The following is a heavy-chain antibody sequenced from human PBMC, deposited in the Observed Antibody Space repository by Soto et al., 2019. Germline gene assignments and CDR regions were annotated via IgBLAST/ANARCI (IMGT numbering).Heavy chain of an antibody. CDR2: INWNSGRV. CDR3: VKDVNWNKQGYFDY. D-gene: IGHD1-20*01. Sequence: EVHLVESGGGLVQPGKSLRLSCSASGFTFDDYAMHWVRQPPGKGLEWVSGINWNSGRVDYADSVKGRFTISRDNPKNSLYLQMNSVRVEDTAFYSCVKDVNWNKQGYFDYWGQGTLVTVSS. V-gene: IGHV3-9*01. CDR1: GFTFDDYA. J-gene: IGHJ4*02.